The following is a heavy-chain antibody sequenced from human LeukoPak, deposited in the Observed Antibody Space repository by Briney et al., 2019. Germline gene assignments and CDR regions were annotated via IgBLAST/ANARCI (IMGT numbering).Heavy chain of an antibody. J-gene: IGHJ4*02. CDR1: GFTFSSYW. V-gene: IGHV3-74*01. Sequence: PGGSLRLSCAASGFTFSSYWMHWVRQAPGKGLVWVSRINTDGNTRGYADSVKGRFTISRDNAKNTLYLQMNSLRAEDTAVYYCVRDMGYYDKVWGQGTLVTVSS. CDR2: INTDGNTR. D-gene: IGHD3-22*01. CDR3: VRDMGYYDKV.